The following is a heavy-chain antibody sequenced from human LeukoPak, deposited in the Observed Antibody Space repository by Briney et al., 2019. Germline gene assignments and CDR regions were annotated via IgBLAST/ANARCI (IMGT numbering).Heavy chain of an antibody. Sequence: PGGSLRLSCAASGFTFSSYWMSWVRQAPGKGLEWVANIKKDGSEKYYVDSVKGRSTISRDNAKNSLFLQMSSLRVEDTAVYYCEGSAGYWGQGTLVTVSS. V-gene: IGHV3-7*01. CDR2: IKKDGSEK. J-gene: IGHJ4*02. CDR1: GFTFSSYW. CDR3: EGSAGY. D-gene: IGHD6-19*01.